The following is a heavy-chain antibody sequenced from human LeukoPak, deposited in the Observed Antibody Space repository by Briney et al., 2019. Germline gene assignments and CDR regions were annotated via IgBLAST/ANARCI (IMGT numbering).Heavy chain of an antibody. D-gene: IGHD3-22*01. CDR1: GFTFSNYN. Sequence: GGSLRLSCAASGFTFSNYNMNWVRQAPGKGLEWVSAISSSGTYTYYADSVKGRFTISRDNAKNSMSLQMNSLRAEDTAVYYCASHYYDSRHVWGQGTLVTVSS. CDR3: ASHYYDSRHV. V-gene: IGHV3-21*01. J-gene: IGHJ4*02. CDR2: ISSSGTYT.